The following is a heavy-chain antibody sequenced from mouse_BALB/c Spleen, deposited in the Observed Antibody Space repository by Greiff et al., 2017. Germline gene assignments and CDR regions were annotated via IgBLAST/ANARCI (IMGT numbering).Heavy chain of an antibody. V-gene: IGHV5-17*02. CDR2: ISSGSSTI. CDR1: GFTFSSFG. Sequence: EVQVVESGGGLVQPGGSRKLSCAASGFTFSSFGMHWVRQAPEKGLEWVAYISSGSSTIYYADTVKGRFTISRDNPKNTLFLQMTSLRSEDTAMYYCARLGGYDGAWFAYWGQGTLVTVSA. CDR3: ARLGGYDGAWFAY. J-gene: IGHJ3*01. D-gene: IGHD2-2*01.